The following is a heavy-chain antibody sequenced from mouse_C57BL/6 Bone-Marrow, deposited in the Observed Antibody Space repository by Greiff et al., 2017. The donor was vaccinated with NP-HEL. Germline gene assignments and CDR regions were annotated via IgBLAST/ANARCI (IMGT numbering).Heavy chain of an antibody. CDR3: AIKIRSYLYAMDY. CDR2: INPSSGYT. D-gene: IGHD1-1*01. V-gene: IGHV1-4*01. CDR1: GYTFTSYT. Sequence: QVQLQQSGAELARPGASVKMSCKASGYTFTSYTMHWVKQRPGQGLEWIGYINPSSGYTKYNQKFKDKVTLTADKSSSTAYRQLSSLTSEDSAVYYCAIKIRSYLYAMDYWGQGTSVTVSS. J-gene: IGHJ4*01.